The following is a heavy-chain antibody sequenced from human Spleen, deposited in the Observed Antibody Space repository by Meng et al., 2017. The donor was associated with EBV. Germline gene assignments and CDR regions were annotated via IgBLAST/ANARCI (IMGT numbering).Heavy chain of an antibody. Sequence: QGWGPGLVSPSGTLSLTCAVSGASIDSSDWWTWGRHAPGKGLEWIGEIHHSGTTNYNPSLESRVTISIDKSDNQFSLKVTPVTDADTAVYYCARGLGGHYPTMEYWGQGTLVTVSS. V-gene: IGHV4-4*02. J-gene: IGHJ4*02. CDR3: ARGLGGHYPTMEY. CDR2: IHHSGTT. CDR1: GASIDSSDW. D-gene: IGHD3-22*01.